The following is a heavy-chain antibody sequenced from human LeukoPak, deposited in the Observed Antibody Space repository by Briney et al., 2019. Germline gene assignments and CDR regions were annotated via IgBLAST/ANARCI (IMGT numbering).Heavy chain of an antibody. CDR3: ASAIVAAGGGR. D-gene: IGHD6-13*01. Sequence: LETLSLTCTVSGGSISSTDYYWGWIRQPPGKGLEWIGNIDYSGTTYYNPSLKSRVTISVDTSKNQFSLTLSSVTAADTAVYYCASAIVAAGGGRWGQGTLVTVSS. CDR2: IDYSGTT. V-gene: IGHV4-39*07. J-gene: IGHJ4*02. CDR1: GGSISSTDYY.